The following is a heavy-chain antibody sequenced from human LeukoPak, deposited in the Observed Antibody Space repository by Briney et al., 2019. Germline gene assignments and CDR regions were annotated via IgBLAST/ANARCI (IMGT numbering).Heavy chain of an antibody. J-gene: IGHJ4*02. CDR3: VRSYYGSGSLDY. D-gene: IGHD3-10*01. Sequence: SETLSFTCTVSGGSISSSSYYWGWIRQPPGKGLEWIGSIYHSGSTNYNPSLKSRVTISVDKSKNQFSLKLSSVTAADTAVYYCVRSYYGSGSLDYWGQGTLVTVSS. CDR1: GGSISSSSYY. V-gene: IGHV4-39*07. CDR2: IYHSGST.